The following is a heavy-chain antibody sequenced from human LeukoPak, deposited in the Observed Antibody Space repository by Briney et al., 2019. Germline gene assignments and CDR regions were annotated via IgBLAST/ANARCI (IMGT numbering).Heavy chain of an antibody. CDR2: INPNSGGT. CDR1: GYTFTGYY. CDR3: ARAYDILTGYYNAFDI. V-gene: IGHV1-2*04. J-gene: IGHJ3*02. Sequence: ASVKVSCKASGYTFTGYYMHWVRRAPGQGLEWMGWINPNSGGTNYAQKFQGWVTMTRDTPISTAYMELSRLRSDDTAVYYCARAYDILTGYYNAFDIWGQGTMVTVSS. D-gene: IGHD3-9*01.